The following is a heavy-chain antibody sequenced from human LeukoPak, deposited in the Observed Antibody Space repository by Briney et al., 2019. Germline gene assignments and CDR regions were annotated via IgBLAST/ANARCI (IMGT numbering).Heavy chain of an antibody. D-gene: IGHD6-13*01. J-gene: IGHJ4*02. V-gene: IGHV3-33*01. CDR1: GFTFSSYG. CDR3: ARDRGYRSSSWYYFDY. Sequence: PGRSLRLSCAAPGFTFSSYGMHWVRQAPGKGLEWVAVIWYDGSNKYYADSVKGRFTISRDNSKNTLYLQMNSLRAEDTAVYYCARDRGYRSSSWYYFDYWGQGTLVTVSS. CDR2: IWYDGSNK.